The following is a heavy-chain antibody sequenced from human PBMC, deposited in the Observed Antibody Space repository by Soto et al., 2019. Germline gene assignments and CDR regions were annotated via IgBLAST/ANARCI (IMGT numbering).Heavy chain of an antibody. CDR3: TSDTFGVGIDY. V-gene: IGHV3-74*01. Sequence: AGGSLRLSCAASGFTFSSYWMHWVRQAPEKGLVWVSHINSDGTSSTYADSVKGRFTISRDNAKNMLYLQMNSLRAEDTAVDYCTSDTFGVGIDYWGQGALVTVSS. CDR1: GFTFSSYW. D-gene: IGHD3-3*01. CDR2: INSDGTSS. J-gene: IGHJ4*02.